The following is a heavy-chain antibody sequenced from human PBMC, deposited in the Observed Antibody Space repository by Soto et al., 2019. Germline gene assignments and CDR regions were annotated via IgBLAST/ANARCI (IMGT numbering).Heavy chain of an antibody. Sequence: QVQMVQSGAEVMKPGASVKVSCKASGYTFIDYYIHWVRQAPGQGLEWMGIINPSGYTSTLSQRFQGRLTMTSDTSTSTVYMELGSLTSEDTAIYYCARDLHGAFTTMAHWGQGTLVTVSS. J-gene: IGHJ4*02. D-gene: IGHD1-1*01. V-gene: IGHV1-46*01. CDR3: ARDLHGAFTTMAH. CDR1: GYTFIDYY. CDR2: INPSGYTS.